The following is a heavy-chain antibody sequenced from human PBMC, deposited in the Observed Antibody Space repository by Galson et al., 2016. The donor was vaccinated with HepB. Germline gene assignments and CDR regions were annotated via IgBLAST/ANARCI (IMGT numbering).Heavy chain of an antibody. CDR2: LYSGEST. Sequence: SETLSLTCIVSGGSVSSDYYWGWIRQPPGRGLEWIGSLYSGESTYYNPSLKSRVTISVDTSKNQFSLRLNSVTAADTGVYYCATGIVVAGKYYYNYMDVWGKGTTVTVSS. D-gene: IGHD6-19*01. V-gene: IGHV4-39*01. J-gene: IGHJ6*03. CDR1: GGSVSSDYY. CDR3: ATGIVVAGKYYYNYMDV.